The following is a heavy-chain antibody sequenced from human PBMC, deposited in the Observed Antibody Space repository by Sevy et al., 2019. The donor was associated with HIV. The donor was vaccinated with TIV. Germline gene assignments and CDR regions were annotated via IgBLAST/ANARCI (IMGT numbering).Heavy chain of an antibody. Sequence: SETLSLTCTVSGGSISSSSYYWGWIRQPPGKGLEWIGSIYYSGSTYYNPSLKSRVTISVDTSKNQFSLKLSSVTAADTAVYYCARQSSGRYPLGMDVWGQGTTVTVSS. J-gene: IGHJ6*02. CDR2: IYYSGST. CDR3: ARQSSGRYPLGMDV. V-gene: IGHV4-39*01. D-gene: IGHD3-10*01. CDR1: GGSISSSSYY.